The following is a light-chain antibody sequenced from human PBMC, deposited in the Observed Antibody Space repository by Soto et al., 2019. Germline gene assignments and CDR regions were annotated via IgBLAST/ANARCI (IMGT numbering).Light chain of an antibody. J-gene: IGKJ5*01. Sequence: EIVMTQSPATLSVSPGERVTLSCRASQSVSTNLAWYQQKPGQAPRLLIPGASTRATGIPARFSGSGSGTEFTLTISSLQSEDFAVYYCQQYKNWPQITFGQGTRLEI. CDR2: GAS. CDR3: QQYKNWPQIT. CDR1: QSVSTN. V-gene: IGKV3-15*01.